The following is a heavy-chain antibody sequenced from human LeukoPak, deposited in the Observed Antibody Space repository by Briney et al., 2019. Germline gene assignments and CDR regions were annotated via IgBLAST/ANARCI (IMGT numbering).Heavy chain of an antibody. CDR2: IYYSGST. CDR3: AGTLAYCGGDCYPGVDY. J-gene: IGHJ4*02. V-gene: IGHV4-59*01. CDR1: GGSISSYS. D-gene: IGHD2-21*02. Sequence: SETLSLTCTVSGGSISSYSWSWIRQPPGKGLEWIGYIYYSGSTNYNPSLKSRVTISVDTSKDQFSLKLSSVTAADTAVYYCAGTLAYCGGDCYPGVDYWGQGTLVTVSS.